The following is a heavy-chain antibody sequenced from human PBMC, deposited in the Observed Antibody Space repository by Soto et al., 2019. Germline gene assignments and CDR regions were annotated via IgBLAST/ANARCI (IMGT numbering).Heavy chain of an antibody. J-gene: IGHJ5*02. CDR3: SKWSGFGDA. D-gene: IGHD3-10*01. CDR2: ISDSGGNT. CDR1: GFTFSSYS. V-gene: IGHV3-23*01. Sequence: EVQLTESGGGLVQPGGSLRLSCAASGFTFSSYSMTWVLQAPGKGLEWVSGISDSGGNTWYADSVKGRFTISRDNSKNTLFLQMSIVSPVDTAVYFCSKWSGFGDAWGQGTLVTVSS.